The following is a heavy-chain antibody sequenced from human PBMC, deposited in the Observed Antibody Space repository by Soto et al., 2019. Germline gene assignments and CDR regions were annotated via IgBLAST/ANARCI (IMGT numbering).Heavy chain of an antibody. CDR1: GDSFTGFW. J-gene: IGHJ4*02. CDR2: IYPRDSDT. V-gene: IGHV5-51*01. D-gene: IGHD6-19*01. CDR3: TRQHPLYSRVWYT. Sequence: PGASLKISCNVSGDSFTGFWIGWVRQVPGKGLEWLGSIYPRDSDTRYSPSFQGQVTSSADKSLSTAYLQWNSLQASDTAIYYCTRQHPLYSRVWYTWGQGTLVTVSS.